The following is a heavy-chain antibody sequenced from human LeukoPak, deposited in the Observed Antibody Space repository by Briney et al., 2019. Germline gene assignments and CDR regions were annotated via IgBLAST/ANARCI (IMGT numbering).Heavy chain of an antibody. V-gene: IGHV3-30*04. CDR3: ARDRWGSWRFDY. J-gene: IGHJ4*02. Sequence: PGGSLRLSCAASGFTFSSYAMYWVRQAPGKGLEWVAVISYDGSDKFYADSVKGRFTISRDNAKNSLYLQMNSLRAEDTAVYYCARDRWGSWRFDYWGQGTLVTVSS. CDR1: GFTFSSYA. D-gene: IGHD3-16*01. CDR2: ISYDGSDK.